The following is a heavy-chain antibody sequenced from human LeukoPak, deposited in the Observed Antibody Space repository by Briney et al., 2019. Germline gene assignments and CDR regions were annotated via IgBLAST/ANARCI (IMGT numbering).Heavy chain of an antibody. V-gene: IGHV4-61*02. CDR1: CVYISSGSYY. Sequence: PSQTLSLTCTVSCVYISSGSYYWSWLRQPAGKGLEWIGRIYTSGSTNYNPSLKRRVTISVHASQNQLPLKLHSVTAADPAVFFFAREQLWCGAVMAVWGKGTTVTVS. D-gene: IGHD2-21*01. CDR2: IYTSGST. J-gene: IGHJ6*03. CDR3: AREQLWCGAVMAV.